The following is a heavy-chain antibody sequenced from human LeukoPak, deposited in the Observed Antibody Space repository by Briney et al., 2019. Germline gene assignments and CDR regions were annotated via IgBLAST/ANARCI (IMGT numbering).Heavy chain of an antibody. Sequence: SETLSLTCAVSGGSISSSNWWSWVRQPPGKGLEWIGEVYHSGSTNYNPSLKSRVTISVDKSKNQFSLKLSSVTAADTAVYYCARDLGDLNYFDYWGQGTLVTVSS. CDR1: GGSISSSNW. D-gene: IGHD3-16*01. V-gene: IGHV4-4*02. CDR2: VYHSGST. CDR3: ARDLGDLNYFDY. J-gene: IGHJ4*02.